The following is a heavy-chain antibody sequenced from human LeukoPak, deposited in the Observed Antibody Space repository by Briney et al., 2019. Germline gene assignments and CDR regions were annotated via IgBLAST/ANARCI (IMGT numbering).Heavy chain of an antibody. Sequence: PSETLSLTCAVYGGSFSGYYWSWIRQPPGKGLEWIGYIYYSGSINYNPSLESRVTISVDTFKNQFSLKLSSVTAADTAVYYCARHVVGVATTFDYWGQGTLVTVSS. CDR1: GGSFSGYY. D-gene: IGHD5-24*01. J-gene: IGHJ4*02. CDR2: IYYSGSI. CDR3: ARHVVGVATTFDY. V-gene: IGHV4-59*08.